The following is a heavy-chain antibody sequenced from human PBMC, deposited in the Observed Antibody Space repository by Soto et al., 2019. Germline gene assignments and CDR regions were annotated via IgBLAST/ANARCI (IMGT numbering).Heavy chain of an antibody. V-gene: IGHV3-23*01. CDR1: GFTFSSYT. D-gene: IGHD2-21*02. Sequence: EVQLLESGGGLVQPGGSLRLSCAASGFTFSSYTMSWVRQAPGKGLEWVSGISGSGGSTYFADSVKGRFTVSRDNSKNTLYLQMNSLRAEDTAVYYCASPGSVVTTLNGAFDIWGQGTMVTVSS. CDR2: ISGSGGST. J-gene: IGHJ3*02. CDR3: ASPGSVVTTLNGAFDI.